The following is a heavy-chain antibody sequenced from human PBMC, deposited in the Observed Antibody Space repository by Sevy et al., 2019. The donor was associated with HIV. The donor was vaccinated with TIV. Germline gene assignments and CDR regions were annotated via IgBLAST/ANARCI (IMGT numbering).Heavy chain of an antibody. J-gene: IGHJ4*02. CDR1: GFTFSSYS. CDR3: AKQYSGSLGVDY. D-gene: IGHD1-26*01. Sequence: GGSLRLSCAASGFTFSSYSMNWVRQAPGKGLEWVSSISSSSSYIYYADSVKGRLTISRDNAKNSLYLQMNSLRAEDTAVYYCAKQYSGSLGVDYWGQGTLVTVSS. V-gene: IGHV3-21*01. CDR2: ISSSSSYI.